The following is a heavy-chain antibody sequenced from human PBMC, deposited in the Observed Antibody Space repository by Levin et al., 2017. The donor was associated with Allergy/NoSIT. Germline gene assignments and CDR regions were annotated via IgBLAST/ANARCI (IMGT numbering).Heavy chain of an antibody. J-gene: IGHJ4*02. CDR3: AKDLRDRSRGSYGN. D-gene: IGHD1-26*01. CDR2: ISGSDGST. CDR1: GITFRYSA. V-gene: IGHV3-23*01. Sequence: LSLTCVASGITFRYSAMSWVRQAPGKGLEWVSAISGSDGSTYYVDSVKGRFTISRDNSKNTLYLQMNSLRVEDTAIYYCAKDLRDRSRGSYGNWGQGTLVTVSS.